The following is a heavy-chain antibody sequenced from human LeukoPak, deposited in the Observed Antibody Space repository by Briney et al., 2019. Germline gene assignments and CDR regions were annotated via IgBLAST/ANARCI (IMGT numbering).Heavy chain of an antibody. J-gene: IGHJ4*02. CDR3: ARSLGYYYDSRLEEDY. CDR1: GYTFTGYY. V-gene: IGHV1-2*02. CDR2: INPNSGGT. D-gene: IGHD3-22*01. Sequence: ASVKVSCKASGYTFTGYYMHWVRQAPGQGLEWMGWINPNSGGTNYAQKFQGRVTMTRDTSISTAYMELSRLRSDDTAVYYCARSLGYYYDSRLEEDYWGQGTLVTVSS.